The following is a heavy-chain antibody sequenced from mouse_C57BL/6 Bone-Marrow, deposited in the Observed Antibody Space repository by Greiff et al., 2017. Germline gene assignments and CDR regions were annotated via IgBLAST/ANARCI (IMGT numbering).Heavy chain of an antibody. CDR1: GYAFTNYL. CDR3: ARSKNWDSGFAY. J-gene: IGHJ3*01. CDR2: INPGSGGT. Sequence: VQLQQSGAELVRPGTSVKVSCKASGYAFTNYLIEWVKQRPGQGLEWIGVINPGSGGTNYNEKIKGKATLTADKSSSTAYMQFSSLTSEDAAVYFCARSKNWDSGFAYWGQGTLVTVSA. D-gene: IGHD4-1*01. V-gene: IGHV1-54*01.